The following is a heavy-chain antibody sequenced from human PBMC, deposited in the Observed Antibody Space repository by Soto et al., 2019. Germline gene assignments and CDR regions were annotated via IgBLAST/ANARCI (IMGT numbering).Heavy chain of an antibody. CDR3: ARVVVVPAARFDP. J-gene: IGHJ5*02. CDR2: IYYSGST. D-gene: IGHD2-2*01. Sequence: TLSLTCTVSGGSISSGGYYWSWIRQHPGKGLEWIGYIYYSGSTYYNPSLKSRVTISVDTSKNQFSLKLSSVTAADTAVYYCARVVVVPAARFDPWGQGTLVTVSS. CDR1: GGSISSGGYY. V-gene: IGHV4-31*03.